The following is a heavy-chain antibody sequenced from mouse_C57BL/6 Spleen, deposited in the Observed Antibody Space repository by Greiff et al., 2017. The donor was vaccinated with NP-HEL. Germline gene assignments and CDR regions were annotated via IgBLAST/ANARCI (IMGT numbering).Heavy chain of an antibody. CDR2: ISYDGSN. V-gene: IGHV3-6*01. D-gene: IGHD2-2*01. J-gene: IGHJ3*01. CDR3: ARMVTEAY. CDR1: GYSITSGYY. Sequence: EVKLMESGPGLVKPSQSLSLTCSVTGYSITSGYYWNWIRQFPGNKLEWMGYISYDGSNNYNPSLKNRISITRNTSKNQFFLKLNSVTTEDTATYYCARMVTEAYWGQGTLVTVSA.